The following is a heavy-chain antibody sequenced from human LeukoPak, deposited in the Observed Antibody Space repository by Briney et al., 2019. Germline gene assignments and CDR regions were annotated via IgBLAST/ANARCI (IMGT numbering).Heavy chain of an antibody. V-gene: IGHV3-48*01. CDR1: GFTFSIYS. CDR3: TRDHHRRHYDSQARNTFDI. Sequence: GGSLRLSCAASGFTFSIYSFNWVRQAPGKGLEWVSYISSSSSTIYYADSVRGRFTISRDNAKNSLYLQMNSLRAEDTAVYYCTRDHHRRHYDSQARNTFDIWGQGTMVTVSS. J-gene: IGHJ3*02. CDR2: ISSSSSTI. D-gene: IGHD3-22*01.